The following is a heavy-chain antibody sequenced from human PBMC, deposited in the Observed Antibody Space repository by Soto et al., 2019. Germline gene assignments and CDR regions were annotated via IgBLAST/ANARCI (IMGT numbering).Heavy chain of an antibody. V-gene: IGHV3-15*07. Sequence: GGSLRLSCAASGFTFSNAWMNWVRQAPGKGLEWVGRIKSKTDGGTTDYAAPVKGRFTISRDDSKNTLYLQMNSLKTEDTAVYYCTTELGYAEETNSKKNWFDPWGQGTLVTVSS. CDR2: IKSKTDGGTT. CDR1: GFTFSNAW. CDR3: TTELGYAEETNSKKNWFDP. D-gene: IGHD5-18*01. J-gene: IGHJ5*02.